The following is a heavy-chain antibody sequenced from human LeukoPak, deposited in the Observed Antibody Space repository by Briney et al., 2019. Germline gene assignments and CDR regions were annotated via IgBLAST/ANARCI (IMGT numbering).Heavy chain of an antibody. V-gene: IGHV3-23*01. CDR2: ISGSGGST. CDR1: GFTFSSYA. D-gene: IGHD3-3*01. CDR3: AKALTIFGVVISYYYGMDV. J-gene: IGHJ6*02. Sequence: GGSLRLSCAASGFTFSSYAMSWVRQAPGKGLEWVSAISGSGGSTYYADSVKGRFTISRDNSKNTLYLQMNSLRAEDTAVYYCAKALTIFGVVISYYYGMDVWGQGTTVTVSS.